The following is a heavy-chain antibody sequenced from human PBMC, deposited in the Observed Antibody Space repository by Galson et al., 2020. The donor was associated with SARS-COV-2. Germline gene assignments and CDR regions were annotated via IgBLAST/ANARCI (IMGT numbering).Heavy chain of an antibody. Sequence: GGSLRLSCAASGFTFSRFAMHWVRQAPGKGLEWVAVISYDGSTKYYADSVKGRFTISRDNSKNTLYLQMNSLRAEDTAVYYCAREIRRGYSGYIYDFDYWGQGTLVTVSS. CDR3: AREIRRGYSGYIYDFDY. CDR1: GFTFSRFA. J-gene: IGHJ4*02. D-gene: IGHD5-12*01. CDR2: ISYDGSTK. V-gene: IGHV3-30*01.